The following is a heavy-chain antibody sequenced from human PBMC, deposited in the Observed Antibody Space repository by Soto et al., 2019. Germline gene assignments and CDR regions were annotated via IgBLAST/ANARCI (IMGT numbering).Heavy chain of an antibody. V-gene: IGHV1-8*01. J-gene: IGHJ4*02. CDR2: ISPNNGHT. D-gene: IGHD6-19*01. Sequence: ASVKVSCKASGYTFSSFDIHWVRQATGQGLEWMGWISPNNGHTDSAQKFQGRITMTMDPSISTVYMELSGLTSEDTAMYYCARGRGWRDYWGQGTLVTVSS. CDR1: GYTFSSFD. CDR3: ARGRGWRDY.